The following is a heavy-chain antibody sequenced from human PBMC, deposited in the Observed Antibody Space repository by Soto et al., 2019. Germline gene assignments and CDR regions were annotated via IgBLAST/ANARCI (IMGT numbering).Heavy chain of an antibody. CDR3: ARARLSSGWYDPTACFDY. J-gene: IGHJ4*02. CDR1: GGSISSYY. Sequence: QVQLQESGPGLVKPSETLSLTCTVSGGSISSYYWSWIRQPPGKGLEWIGYIYYSGSTNYNPSLKSRVTISVDTSKNQFSLKLSSVTAADTAVYYCARARLSSGWYDPTACFDYWGQGTLVTVSS. D-gene: IGHD6-19*01. CDR2: IYYSGST. V-gene: IGHV4-59*01.